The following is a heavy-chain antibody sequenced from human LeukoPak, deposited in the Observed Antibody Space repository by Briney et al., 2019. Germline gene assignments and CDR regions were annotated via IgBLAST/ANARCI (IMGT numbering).Heavy chain of an antibody. J-gene: IGHJ4*02. CDR1: GGSFSDYY. V-gene: IGHV4-34*01. CDR2: INHSGST. CDR3: ASHYSSGSYRYTGSFDY. Sequence: SETLSLTCAVYGGSFSDYYWSWIRRPPGKGLEWIGEINHSGSTDYNPSLKSRVSISVDTSKNQFSLKLSSVTAADAALYYCASHYSSGSYRYTGSFDYWGQGTLLTASS. D-gene: IGHD3-16*02.